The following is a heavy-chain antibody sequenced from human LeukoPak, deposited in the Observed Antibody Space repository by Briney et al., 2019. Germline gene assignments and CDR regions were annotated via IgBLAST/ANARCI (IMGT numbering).Heavy chain of an antibody. D-gene: IGHD3-10*01. CDR2: INHSGST. CDR1: GGSFSGYY. V-gene: IGHV4-34*01. Sequence: SETLSLTCAVYGGSFSGYYWSWIRQPPGKGLEWIGEINHSGSTNYNPSLKGRVTISVDTSKNQFSLKLSSVTAADTAVYYCASNYYGSGSYYFADYWGQGTLVTVSS. CDR3: ASNYYGSGSYYFADY. J-gene: IGHJ4*02.